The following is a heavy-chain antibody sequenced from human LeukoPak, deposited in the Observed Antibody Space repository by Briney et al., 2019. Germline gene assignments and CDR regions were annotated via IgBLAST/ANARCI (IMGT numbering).Heavy chain of an antibody. CDR3: AREGLGGDFNLYYFDY. CDR1: GFTFSSYA. J-gene: IGHJ4*02. V-gene: IGHV3-64*01. Sequence: GGSLRLSCEASGFTFSSYAMHWVRQAPGKGLEYVSAISSNGGSTYYAHSVKGRFTISRDNSKNTLYLQMGSLRAEDMAVYYCAREGLGGDFNLYYFDYWGQGTLVTVSS. CDR2: ISSNGGST. D-gene: IGHD2-21*02.